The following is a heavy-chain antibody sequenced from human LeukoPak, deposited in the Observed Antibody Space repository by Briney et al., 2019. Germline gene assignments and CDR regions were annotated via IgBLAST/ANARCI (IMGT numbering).Heavy chain of an antibody. J-gene: IGHJ4*02. V-gene: IGHV3-23*01. CDR3: ARVLNSYGYSALDY. D-gene: IGHD5-18*01. CDR2: ISGSGGIT. CDR1: GFTFSNYA. Sequence: LPGGSLRLSCAASGFTFSNYAMNWVRQTPGKGLEWVSAISGSGGITYYADSVKGRFTISRDNSKNTLYLQMNSLRAEDTAVYYCARVLNSYGYSALDYWGQGTLVTVSS.